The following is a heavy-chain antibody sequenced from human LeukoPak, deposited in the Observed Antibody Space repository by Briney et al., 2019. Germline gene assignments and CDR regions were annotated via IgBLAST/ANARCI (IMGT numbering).Heavy chain of an antibody. J-gene: IGHJ6*03. CDR2: INPSGGST. D-gene: IGHD2-2*01. V-gene: IGHV1-46*01. CDR1: GYTFTSYY. Sequence: GASVKVSCKASGYTFTSYYMHWVRQAPGQGLEWMGIINPSGGSTSYAQKFQGRVTMTRDTSTSTVYMELSSLRSEDTAVYYCARDVAPYQLLKYYYMDVWGKGTTVTVSS. CDR3: ARDVAPYQLLKYYYMDV.